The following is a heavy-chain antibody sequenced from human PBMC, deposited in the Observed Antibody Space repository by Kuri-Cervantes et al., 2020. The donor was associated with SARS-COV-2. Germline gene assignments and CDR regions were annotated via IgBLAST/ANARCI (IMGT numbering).Heavy chain of an antibody. CDR1: GGSISSGGYY. Sequence: SETLSLTCTVSGGSISSGGYYWSWIRQHPGKGLEWIGYIYYSGTTYYNPSLKSRVTISVDKSKNQFSLKLSSVTAADTAVYYCARDVRGGARYWGQGTLVTVSS. CDR2: IYYSGTT. J-gene: IGHJ4*02. V-gene: IGHV4-31*03. D-gene: IGHD3-10*01. CDR3: ARDVRGGARY.